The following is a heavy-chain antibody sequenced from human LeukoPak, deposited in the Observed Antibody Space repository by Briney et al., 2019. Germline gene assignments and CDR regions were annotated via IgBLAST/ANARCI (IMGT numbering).Heavy chain of an antibody. V-gene: IGHV4-39*01. CDR3: ARHFRFLGFEELLAFDN. D-gene: IGHD3-10*01. CDR1: DDAISTTAYY. CDR2: IYYNGNT. J-gene: IGHJ4*02. Sequence: PSETLSLTCSVSDDAISTTAYYWGWVRQSPGKGLEWIGSIYYNGNTYYHPSLKSRISISIDTSENQFSLNLNSVTAADSAVYYCARHFRFLGFEELLAFDNWGQGTRVIVSS.